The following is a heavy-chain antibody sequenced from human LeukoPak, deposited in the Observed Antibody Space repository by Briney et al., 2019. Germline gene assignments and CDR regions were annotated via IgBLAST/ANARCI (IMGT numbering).Heavy chain of an antibody. Sequence: GGSLRLSCAASGFTFSSYWMSWVRQAPGKGLEWVANIRQDGGEKYHVDSVKGRFIIPRDNAKNTLYLQMSSLSAEDTAVYFCARDMGPYGGSPGASWGQGTLVTVSS. CDR1: GFTFSSYW. CDR2: IRQDGGEK. J-gene: IGHJ5*02. CDR3: ARDMGPYGGSPGAS. D-gene: IGHD4-23*01. V-gene: IGHV3-7*01.